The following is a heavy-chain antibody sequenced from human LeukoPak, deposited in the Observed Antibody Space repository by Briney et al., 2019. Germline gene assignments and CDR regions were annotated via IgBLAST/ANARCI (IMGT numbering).Heavy chain of an antibody. CDR2: IYHSGST. J-gene: IGHJ4*02. CDR1: GGSISSSNW. D-gene: IGHD6-13*01. V-gene: IGHV4-4*02. Sequence: SGTLSLTCAVSGGSISSSNWWSWVRRPPGKGLEWIGEIYHSGSTNYNPSLKSRVTISLDTSKNQFSLKLTSVTAADTAVYYCAREGIAAAAIDYWGQGNLVTVSS. CDR3: AREGIAAAAIDY.